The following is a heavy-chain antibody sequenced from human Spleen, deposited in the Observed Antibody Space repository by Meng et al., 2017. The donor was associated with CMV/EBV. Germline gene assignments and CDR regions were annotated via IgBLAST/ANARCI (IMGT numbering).Heavy chain of an antibody. CDR3: ASPNIVVVPAAV. CDR2: ISSSGIPL. CDR1: GLSFSSSC. J-gene: IGHJ1*01. Sequence: CASSGLSFSSSCTSWLRPPPGLVLVWVSYISSSGIPLYSADSVQGRFTIYRDNAKNSLYLQMHSLRAEDTAVYSCASPNIVVVPAAVWGQGTLVTVSS. D-gene: IGHD2-2*01. V-gene: IGHV3-11*01.